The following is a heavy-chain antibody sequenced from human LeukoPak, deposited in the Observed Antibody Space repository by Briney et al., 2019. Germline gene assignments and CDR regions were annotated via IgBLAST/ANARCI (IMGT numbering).Heavy chain of an antibody. D-gene: IGHD6-19*01. CDR3: ARDSGIAVAGSLDY. CDR2: ISSSSSYI. J-gene: IGHJ4*02. Sequence: GGSLRLSCAASGFTFSSYSMNLVRQAPGKGLEWVSSISSSSSYIYYADSVKGRFTISRDNAKNSLYLQMNSLRAEDTAVYYCARDSGIAVAGSLDYWGQGTLVTVSS. CDR1: GFTFSSYS. V-gene: IGHV3-21*01.